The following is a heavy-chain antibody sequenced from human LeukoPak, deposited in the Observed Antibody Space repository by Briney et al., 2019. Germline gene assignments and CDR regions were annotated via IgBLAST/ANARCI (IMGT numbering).Heavy chain of an antibody. CDR3: AGINGYNWDY. CDR2: IYYSGST. V-gene: IGHV4-59*08. CDR1: GGSISSYY. Sequence: SETLSLTCTVSGGSISSYYWSWIRQPPGKGLEWIGYIYYSGSTNYNPSLKSRVTISVDTSKNQFSLKLSSVAAADTAVYYCAGINGYNWDYWGQGTLVTVSS. J-gene: IGHJ4*02. D-gene: IGHD5-24*01.